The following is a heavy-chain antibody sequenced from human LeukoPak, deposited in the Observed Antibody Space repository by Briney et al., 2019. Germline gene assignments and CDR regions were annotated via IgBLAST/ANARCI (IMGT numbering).Heavy chain of an antibody. CDR2: IKSKTDGGTT. J-gene: IGHJ4*02. V-gene: IGHV3-15*01. Sequence: GGSLRLSCAASGFTSSNAWMSWVRQAPGKGLEWVGRIKSKTDGGTTDYAAPVKGRFTISRDDSKNTLYLQMHSLKTEDTAVYYCTTDYYYDILTGYYTPLDYFDYWGQGTLVTVSS. CDR3: TTDYYYDILTGYYTPLDYFDY. CDR1: GFTSSNAW. D-gene: IGHD3-9*01.